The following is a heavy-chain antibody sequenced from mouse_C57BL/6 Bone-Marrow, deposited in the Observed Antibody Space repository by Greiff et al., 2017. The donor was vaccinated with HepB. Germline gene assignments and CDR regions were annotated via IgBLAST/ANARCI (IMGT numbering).Heavy chain of an antibody. CDR1: GYAFSSSW. CDR2: IYPGDGDT. V-gene: IGHV1-82*01. J-gene: IGHJ2*01. D-gene: IGHD3-2*02. Sequence: VKLMESGPELVKPGASVKISCKASGYAFSSSWMNWVKQRPGKGLEWIGRIYPGDGDTNYNGKFKGKATLTADKSSSTAYMQLSSLTSEYSAVYFCARWGLAQATWGQGTTLTVSS. CDR3: ARWGLAQAT.